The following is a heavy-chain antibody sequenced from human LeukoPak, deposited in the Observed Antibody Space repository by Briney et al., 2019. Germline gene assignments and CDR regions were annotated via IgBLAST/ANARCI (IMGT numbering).Heavy chain of an antibody. Sequence: PPETLSLTCTVSGGSISSYYWSWIRQPPGKGLEWIGYIYYSGSTNYNPSLKSRVTISVDTSKNQFSLKLSSVTAADTAVYYCARDRYSSSWGTNWFDPWGQGTLVTVSS. CDR3: ARDRYSSSWGTNWFDP. CDR2: IYYSGST. V-gene: IGHV4-59*01. D-gene: IGHD6-13*01. CDR1: GGSISSYY. J-gene: IGHJ5*02.